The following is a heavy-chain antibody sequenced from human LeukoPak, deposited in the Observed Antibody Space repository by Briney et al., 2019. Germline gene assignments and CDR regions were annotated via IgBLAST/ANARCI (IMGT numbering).Heavy chain of an antibody. CDR2: IYTSGST. J-gene: IGHJ6*03. CDR3: ARDQSAHYYYYMDV. Sequence: SETLSLTCTASGGSISSYYWSWIRQPAGKGLEWIGRIYTSGSTNYNPSLKSRVTMLVDTSKNQFSLKLSSVTAADTAVYYCARDQSAHYYYYMDVWGKGTTVTVSS. CDR1: GGSISSYY. V-gene: IGHV4-4*07.